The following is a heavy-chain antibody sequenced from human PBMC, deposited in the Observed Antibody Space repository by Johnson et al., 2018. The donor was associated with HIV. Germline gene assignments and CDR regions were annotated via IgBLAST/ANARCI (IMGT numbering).Heavy chain of an antibody. Sequence: QVQLVESGRGVVQPGTSLRLSCAASGFTFSSYAVHWVRQAPGKGLEWVSVIYTGGSTYYADSVLGRFTVSRDNSKNTPYLQMNSLRAEDTALYYCAKGRMGASGSYNVWGQGTMVTVSS. CDR1: GFTFSSYA. CDR3: AKGRMGASGSYNV. CDR2: IYTGGST. J-gene: IGHJ3*01. D-gene: IGHD1-26*01. V-gene: IGHV3-NL1*01.